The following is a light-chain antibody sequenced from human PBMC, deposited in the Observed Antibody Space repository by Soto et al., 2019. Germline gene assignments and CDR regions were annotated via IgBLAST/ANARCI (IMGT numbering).Light chain of an antibody. CDR2: AAS. Sequence: DIQLTQSPSFLSASVGDRVTITCRASQVIGIYLAWYQQKPGKDPNLLISAASTLQSGVPSRFSGSGSGTEFTLTITSLQPEDFATYYCQQLVSYPQFGGGTKVDIK. V-gene: IGKV1-9*01. J-gene: IGKJ4*02. CDR3: QQLVSYPQ. CDR1: QVIGIY.